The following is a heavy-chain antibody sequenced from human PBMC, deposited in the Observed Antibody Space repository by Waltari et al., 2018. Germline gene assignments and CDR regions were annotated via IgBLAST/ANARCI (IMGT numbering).Heavy chain of an antibody. CDR1: GFTFSDYW. V-gene: IGHV3-7*01. CDR2: IKKDGGEK. Sequence: EVQLVESGGGLVQPGGSLRLSCAAFGFTFSDYWMTWVRQAPGKGVGWVANIKKDGGEKYYVDSVKGRFTVSRDNAKNSLYLQMSSLRAEDTAVYYCARDRGYCGGDCYKNLDSWGQGTLVAVSS. J-gene: IGHJ4*02. D-gene: IGHD2-21*01. CDR3: ARDRGYCGGDCYKNLDS.